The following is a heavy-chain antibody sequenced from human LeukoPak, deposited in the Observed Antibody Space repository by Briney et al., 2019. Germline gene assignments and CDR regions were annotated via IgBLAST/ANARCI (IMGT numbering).Heavy chain of an antibody. D-gene: IGHD3-10*01. CDR2: INHSGST. Sequence: SETLSLTCTVSGGSISSSSYYWGWIRQPPGKGLEWIGEINHSGSTNYNPSLKSRVTISVDTSKNQFSLKLSSVTAADTAVYYCARGPGYGRRRYFDLWGRGTLVTVSS. CDR3: ARGPGYGRRRYFDL. J-gene: IGHJ2*01. CDR1: GGSISSSSYY. V-gene: IGHV4-39*07.